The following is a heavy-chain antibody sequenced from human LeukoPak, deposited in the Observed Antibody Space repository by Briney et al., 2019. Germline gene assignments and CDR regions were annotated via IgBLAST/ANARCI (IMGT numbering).Heavy chain of an antibody. Sequence: SQTLSLTCAISGDSVSSNSAAWNWIRQSPSRGLEWLGRTYYRSKWYNDYAVSVKSRITINPDTSKNQFSLQLNSVTPEDTAVYYCAREWLRVPYYSYYYMDVWGKGTTVTVSS. CDR2: TYYRSKWYN. J-gene: IGHJ6*03. CDR3: AREWLRVPYYSYYYMDV. CDR1: GDSVSSNSAA. D-gene: IGHD5-12*01. V-gene: IGHV6-1*01.